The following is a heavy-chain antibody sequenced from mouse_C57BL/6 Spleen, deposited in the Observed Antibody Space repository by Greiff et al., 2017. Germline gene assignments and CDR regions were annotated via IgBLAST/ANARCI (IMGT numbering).Heavy chain of an antibody. J-gene: IGHJ2*01. Sequence: VQLQQSGAELVMPGASVKLSCKASGYTFTSYWMHWVKQRPGQGLEWIGEIDPSDSYTNYNQKFKGKSTLTVDKSSSTAYMQLSSLTSEDSAVYYCANIYDGYYAYWGRGTTLTVSS. CDR3: ANIYDGYYAY. V-gene: IGHV1-69*01. CDR2: IDPSDSYT. CDR1: GYTFTSYW. D-gene: IGHD2-3*01.